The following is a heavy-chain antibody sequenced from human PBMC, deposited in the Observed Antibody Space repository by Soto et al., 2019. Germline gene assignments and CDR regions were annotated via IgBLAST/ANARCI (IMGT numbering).Heavy chain of an antibody. CDR1: GYTFTSYG. CDR2: INTYNANT. J-gene: IGHJ4*02. D-gene: IGHD5-12*01. V-gene: IGHV1-18*01. CDR3: ARDLAISGYDC. Sequence: QVQLVQSGAEVKKPGASVKVSCKASGYTFTSYGIIWVRQAPGQGLEWMGWINTYNANTDYAQKFQGRITMTTDTSTSTAYMELRSLRSDDTAVYYCARDLAISGYDCWGQGTLVTVSS.